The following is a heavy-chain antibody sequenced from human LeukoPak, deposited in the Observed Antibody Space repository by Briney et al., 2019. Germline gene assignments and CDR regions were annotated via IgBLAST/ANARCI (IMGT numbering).Heavy chain of an antibody. D-gene: IGHD2-21*01. CDR2: IKQDGSEK. V-gene: IGHV3-7*01. J-gene: IGHJ6*03. CDR3: ARDGNARLAVVGYYYYMDV. Sequence: GGSLRLSCAASGFTFSSYWMSWVRQAPGKGLEWVANIKQDGSEKYYVDSVKGRFTISRDNAKNSLYLQMNSLRAEDTAVYYCARDGNARLAVVGYYYYMDVWGKGTTVTVSS. CDR1: GFTFSSYW.